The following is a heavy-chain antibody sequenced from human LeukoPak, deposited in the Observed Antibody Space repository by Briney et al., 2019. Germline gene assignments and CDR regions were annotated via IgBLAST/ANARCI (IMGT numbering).Heavy chain of an antibody. CDR3: AKDLRDDRRSYYFDS. Sequence: GGSLRLSCAASGFTFSSYGMHWVRQAPGKGMEWVAVISYDGSEQYYADSVKGRFTISRDNSKTTLYLQMNSLRTEDTAVYYCAKDLRDDRRSYYFDSWGLGTLVTVSS. CDR1: GFTFSSYG. J-gene: IGHJ4*02. D-gene: IGHD3-22*01. CDR2: ISYDGSEQ. V-gene: IGHV3-30*18.